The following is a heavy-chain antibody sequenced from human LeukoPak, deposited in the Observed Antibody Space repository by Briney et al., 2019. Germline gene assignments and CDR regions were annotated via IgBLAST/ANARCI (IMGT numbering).Heavy chain of an antibody. J-gene: IGHJ6*03. V-gene: IGHV4-39*07. D-gene: IGHD3-10*01. CDR3: ARENDGSGSWTMTYYYYYYMDV. CDR2: IYYSGSN. CDR1: GGSISSSGYY. Sequence: KSSETLSLTCTVSGGSISSSGYYWGWIRQTPGKGLEWIGSIYYSGSNYHNPSLKSRVSMSVDTSKNQFSLRLSSVTAADTAVYYCARENDGSGSWTMTYYYYYYMDVWGKGTTVTVSS.